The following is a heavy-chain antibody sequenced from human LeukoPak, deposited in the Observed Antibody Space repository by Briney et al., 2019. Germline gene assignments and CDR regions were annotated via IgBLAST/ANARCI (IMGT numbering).Heavy chain of an antibody. CDR1: GYTFTSYG. D-gene: IGHD4-17*01. Sequence: ASVKVSCKASGYTFTSYGVSWVRQAPGQGLEWMGWISTYNGYTNNTQKLQGRVTITTDTSTSTVYMELRSLSSDDTAVYYCASHKDYGDYYYFDYWGQGTLVTVSS. V-gene: IGHV1-18*01. J-gene: IGHJ4*02. CDR2: ISTYNGYT. CDR3: ASHKDYGDYYYFDY.